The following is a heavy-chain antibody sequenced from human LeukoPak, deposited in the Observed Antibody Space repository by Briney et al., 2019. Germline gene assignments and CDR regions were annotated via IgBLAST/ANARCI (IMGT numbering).Heavy chain of an antibody. V-gene: IGHV3-23*01. CDR1: RFTFNTYA. J-gene: IGHJ4*02. Sequence: GGSLRLSCAASRFTFNTYAMSWVRQAPGKGLEWVSTIRSNGATAYNADSVKGRFTISRDNSKNTVYLQMNSLRVEDTAIYYCARGQEFDDGVFDSWGQGTLVTVSS. CDR2: IRSNGATA. CDR3: ARGQEFDDGVFDS. D-gene: IGHD1-1*01.